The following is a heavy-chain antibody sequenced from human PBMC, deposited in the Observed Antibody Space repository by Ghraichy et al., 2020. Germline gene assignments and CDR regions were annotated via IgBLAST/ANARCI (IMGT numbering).Heavy chain of an antibody. CDR2: IYHSGST. V-gene: IGHV4-4*02. CDR3: ARRVVAYYYDSSGYYGAFDI. CDR1: GGSISSSNW. J-gene: IGHJ3*02. Sequence: SETLSLTCAVSGGSISSSNWWSWVRQPPGKGLEWIGKIYHSGSTNYNPSLKSRVTISVDKSKNQFSLKLSSVTAADTAVYYCARRVVAYYYDSSGYYGAFDIWGQGTMVTVSS. D-gene: IGHD3-22*01.